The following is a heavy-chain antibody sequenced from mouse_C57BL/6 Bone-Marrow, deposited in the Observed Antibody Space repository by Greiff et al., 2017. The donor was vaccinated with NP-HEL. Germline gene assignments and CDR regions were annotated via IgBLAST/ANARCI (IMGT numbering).Heavy chain of an antibody. CDR3: ARIYYDYEGFAY. V-gene: IGHV1-72*01. CDR2: IDPNSGGT. D-gene: IGHD2-4*01. Sequence: VQLQQPGAELVKPGASVKLSCKASGYTFTSYWMHWVKQRPGRGLEWIRRIDPNSGGTKYNEKFKSKATLTVDKPSSTAYMQLSSLTSEDPAVYYCARIYYDYEGFAYWGQGTLVTVSA. CDR1: GYTFTSYW. J-gene: IGHJ3*01.